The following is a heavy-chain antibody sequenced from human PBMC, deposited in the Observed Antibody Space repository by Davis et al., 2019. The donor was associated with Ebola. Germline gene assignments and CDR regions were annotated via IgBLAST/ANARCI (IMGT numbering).Heavy chain of an antibody. CDR1: GFSFSSHA. V-gene: IGHV3-23*01. Sequence: GESLKISCAASGFSFSSHAMTWVRQAPGKGLGWVSFILPSGGTTFSADSVKGRFTISRDNSKNTLFLQMNSLRAEDTAVYYCAKRVPYYFDNWGQGTLVTVSS. J-gene: IGHJ4*02. CDR2: ILPSGGTT. CDR3: AKRVPYYFDN.